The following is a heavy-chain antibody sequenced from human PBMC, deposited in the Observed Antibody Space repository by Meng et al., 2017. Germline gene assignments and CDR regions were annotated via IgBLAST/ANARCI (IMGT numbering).Heavy chain of an antibody. V-gene: IGHV1-8*01. Sequence: QLVQAGVKVKKPGAQVKVSCKASRYTFINHDINWGRQATGQGLEWMGWMNSHTGKTGYAPKFQGRVTITRDTSINTAYMELRSLRSEDTAVYYCVSGAGIGGRDWFDPWGQGTLVTVSS. CDR1: RYTFINHD. CDR2: MNSHTGKT. J-gene: IGHJ5*02. CDR3: VSGAGIGGRDWFDP. D-gene: IGHD3-16*01.